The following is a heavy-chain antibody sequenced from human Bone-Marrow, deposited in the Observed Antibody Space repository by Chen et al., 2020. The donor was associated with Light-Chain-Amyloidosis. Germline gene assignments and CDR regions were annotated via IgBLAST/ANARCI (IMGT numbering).Heavy chain of an antibody. Sequence: QVQVVQSGAEVRKPGASVKVSCKVSGYTLSDVSMHWVRQAPGKGLEWMGGFNPEEGEIIYAQKFQGRVALTEDTSTDTAYMEMTSLRSDDTAMYYCARVLQVVVAAADAFDIWGQGTMVTVSS. CDR1: GYTLSDVS. CDR3: ARVLQVVVAAADAFDI. D-gene: IGHD2-15*01. V-gene: IGHV1-24*01. J-gene: IGHJ3*02. CDR2: FNPEEGEI.